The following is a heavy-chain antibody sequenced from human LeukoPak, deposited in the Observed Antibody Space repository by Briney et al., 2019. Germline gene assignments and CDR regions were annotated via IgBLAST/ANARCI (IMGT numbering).Heavy chain of an antibody. CDR3: AGCSSTSCCQIDP. D-gene: IGHD2-2*01. Sequence: SETLSLTCTVSGGSISSGGYYWSWIRQPPGKGLEWIGYIYHSGSTYYNPSLKSRVTISVDRSKNQFSLKLSSVTAADTAVYYCAGCSSTSCCQIDPWGQGTLVTVSS. CDR1: GGSISSGGYY. CDR2: IYHSGST. J-gene: IGHJ5*02. V-gene: IGHV4-30-2*01.